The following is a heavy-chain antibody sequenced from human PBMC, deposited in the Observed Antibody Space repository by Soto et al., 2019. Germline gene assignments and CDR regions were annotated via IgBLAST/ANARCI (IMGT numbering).Heavy chain of an antibody. CDR1: GDSTGRYF. D-gene: IGHD5-18*01. V-gene: IGHV4-4*09. J-gene: IGHJ4*02. CDR2: IYPGGST. CDR3: ARSRGYMFD. Sequence: SETLSLTCTVSGDSTGRYFWHWIRQSPGTGLEWLGYIYPGGSTYYNPSLKSRLILSIDNSKSQLSLHLGSVTAADTAVYYCARSRGYMFDWSQGSLVTVSS.